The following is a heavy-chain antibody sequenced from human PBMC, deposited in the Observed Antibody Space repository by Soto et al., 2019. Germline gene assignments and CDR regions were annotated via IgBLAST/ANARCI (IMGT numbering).Heavy chain of an antibody. V-gene: IGHV5-51*01. CDR3: ARPHDYGDNDAFDI. D-gene: IGHD4-17*01. Sequence: GQSLNLSFKGSGYSFPSYWIGWVRQMPGKGLEWMGIIYPGDSDTRYSPSFQGQVTISADKSISTAYLQWSSLKASDTAMYYCARPHDYGDNDAFDIWGQGTMVTVSS. J-gene: IGHJ3*02. CDR2: IYPGDSDT. CDR1: GYSFPSYW.